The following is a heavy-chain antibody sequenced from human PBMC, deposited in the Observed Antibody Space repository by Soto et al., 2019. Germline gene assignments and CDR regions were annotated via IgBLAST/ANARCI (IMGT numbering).Heavy chain of an antibody. V-gene: IGHV4-30-4*01. J-gene: IGHJ3*02. D-gene: IGHD3-22*01. CDR2: IYYSGST. CDR1: GGSISSGDYY. CDR3: ARDSGHYYDSSGYYQLIGGDAFDI. Sequence: QVQLQESGPGLVKPSQTLSLTCTVSGGSISSGDYYWSWIRQPPGKGLEWIGYIYYSGSTYYNPSLKSRVTISVDTSKNQFSLKLSSVTPADTAVYYCARDSGHYYDSSGYYQLIGGDAFDIWGQGTMVTVSS.